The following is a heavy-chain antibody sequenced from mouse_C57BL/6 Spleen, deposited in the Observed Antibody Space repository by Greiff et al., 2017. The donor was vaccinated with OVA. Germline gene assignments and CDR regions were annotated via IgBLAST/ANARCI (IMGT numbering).Heavy chain of an antibody. CDR1: GFAFTDYC. J-gene: IGHJ3*01. CDR3: ARFNYDGSSSAWFAD. D-gene: IGHD1-1*01. V-gene: IGHV1-80*01. CDR2: IYPGDGDT. Sequence: QVQLQQSGAVLVKPGASVKISCKASGFAFTDYCMNWVKQRPGKGLEWIGLIYPGDGDTSYNEKFTGKATLTADKSSSTAYMQLPSLTSEDSAVDFCARFNYDGSSSAWFADWGQGTLVTVSA.